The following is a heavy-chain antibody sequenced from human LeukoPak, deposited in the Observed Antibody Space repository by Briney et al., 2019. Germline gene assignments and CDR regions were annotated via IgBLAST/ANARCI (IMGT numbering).Heavy chain of an antibody. Sequence: SQTLSLTCAVSGGSISSGGYSWSWIREPPGKGLEWIGYIYHSGSTYYNPSLKRRVTISVDRSKNQFSLKLSSVTAADTAVYYCARVKAEPYCSSTSCPLRYFDYWGQGTLVTVSS. CDR1: GGSISSGGYS. CDR2: IYHSGST. J-gene: IGHJ4*02. V-gene: IGHV4-30-2*01. D-gene: IGHD2-2*01. CDR3: ARVKAEPYCSSTSCPLRYFDY.